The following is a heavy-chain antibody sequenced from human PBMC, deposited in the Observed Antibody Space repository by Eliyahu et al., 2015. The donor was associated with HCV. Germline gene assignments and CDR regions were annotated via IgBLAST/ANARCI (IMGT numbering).Heavy chain of an antibody. D-gene: IGHD2-21*01. Sequence: QVQLQESGPGLVKPSGTLSLTCAVSGGSISSNNWCSWVRQPPGKGLEWIGEIFHSGSTSYNPSLKSRVTISVDKSRNQFSLMLTSVTAADTAVYYCAILSAWWLFPSDAFDIWGQGTMVTVSS. V-gene: IGHV4-4*02. CDR1: GGSISSNNW. J-gene: IGHJ3*02. CDR2: IFHSGST. CDR3: AILSAWWLFPSDAFDI.